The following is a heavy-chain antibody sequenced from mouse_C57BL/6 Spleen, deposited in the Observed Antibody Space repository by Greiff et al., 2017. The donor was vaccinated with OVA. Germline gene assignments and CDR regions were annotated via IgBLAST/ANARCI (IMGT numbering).Heavy chain of an antibody. Sequence: VQLQQSGPELVKPGASVKISCKASGYSFTGYYMNWVKQSPEKSLEWIGEINPSTGGTTYNQKFKAKATLTVDKSSSTAYMQLKSLTSEDSAVYYCAGGGVGYPFAYWGQGTLVTVSA. D-gene: IGHD2-2*01. CDR2: INPSTGGT. J-gene: IGHJ3*01. V-gene: IGHV1-42*01. CDR1: GYSFTGYY. CDR3: AGGGVGYPFAY.